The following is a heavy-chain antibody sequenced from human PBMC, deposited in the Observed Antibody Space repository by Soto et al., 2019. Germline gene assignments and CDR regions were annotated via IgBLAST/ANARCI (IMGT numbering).Heavy chain of an antibody. J-gene: IGHJ5*02. CDR1: GYSFTSYW. V-gene: IGHV5-51*01. D-gene: IGHD1-26*01. Sequence: GESLKISCKGSGYSFTSYWIGWVRQLPGKGLEWMGIIYPGDSDTRYSPSFQGQVTISADKSISTAYLQWSGLKTSDTAKYYCSRLVGVGATTVHGFDPWSQGALATVSS. CDR3: SRLVGVGATTVHGFDP. CDR2: IYPGDSDT.